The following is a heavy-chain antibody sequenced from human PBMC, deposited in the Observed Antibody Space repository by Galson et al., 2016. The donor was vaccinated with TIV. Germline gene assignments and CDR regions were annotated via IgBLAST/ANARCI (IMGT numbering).Heavy chain of an antibody. CDR1: GFSFSHYG. D-gene: IGHD1-1*01. Sequence: SLRLSCAPSGFSFSHYGMHWVRQAPGKGLEWLAVIRYADLTTFYADSVKDRFFISRDDSSSTLYLGITSLTIDDPALYYCSTDRLWKDVWDGFGFWGQGTMVTVS. CDR3: STDRLWKDVWDGFGF. V-gene: IGHV3-33*01. J-gene: IGHJ3*01. CDR2: IRYADLTT.